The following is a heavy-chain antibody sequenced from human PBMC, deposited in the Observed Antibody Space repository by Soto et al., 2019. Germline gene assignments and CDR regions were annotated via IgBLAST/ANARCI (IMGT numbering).Heavy chain of an antibody. V-gene: IGHV3-7*01. J-gene: IGHJ4*02. Sequence: GGSLRLSCAASGFTFSSYWMSWVRQAPGKGLEWVANIKEDGSEKYYVDSVKGRFTISRDNAKNSLYLQMSRLRAEDTAVYYCARSYIVSGSYCGYFDYWGQGTLVTVSS. CDR2: IKEDGSEK. D-gene: IGHD1-26*01. CDR1: GFTFSSYW. CDR3: ARSYIVSGSYCGYFDY.